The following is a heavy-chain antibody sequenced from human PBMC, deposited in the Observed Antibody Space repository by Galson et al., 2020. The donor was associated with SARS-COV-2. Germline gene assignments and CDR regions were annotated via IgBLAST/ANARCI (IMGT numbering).Heavy chain of an antibody. CDR1: GFTVRSNY. CDR3: ARERPYMDV. V-gene: IGHV3-53*01. Sequence: GGSLRLSCPASGFTVRSNYMSWVRQAPGNGLEWVSVIYSGGSTYYADSVKVRFTISRDNSKNTPYLQMNCLRAEDTAVYYCARERPYMDVWGKGTTVTVSS. CDR2: IYSGGST. J-gene: IGHJ6*03.